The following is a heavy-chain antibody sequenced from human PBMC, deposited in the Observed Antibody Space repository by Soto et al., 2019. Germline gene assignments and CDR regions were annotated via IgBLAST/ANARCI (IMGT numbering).Heavy chain of an antibody. CDR3: AKDKFESGMDV. Sequence: GGSLRLSCAASGFTFDDYAMHWVRQVPGKGPEWVSGITWSSSAIGYADSVRGRFTISRDNAKNSLYLQMNSLRSEDTALYYCAKDKFESGMDVWGQGTTVTVSS. V-gene: IGHV3-9*01. CDR2: ITWSSSAI. CDR1: GFTFDDYA. D-gene: IGHD3-9*01. J-gene: IGHJ6*02.